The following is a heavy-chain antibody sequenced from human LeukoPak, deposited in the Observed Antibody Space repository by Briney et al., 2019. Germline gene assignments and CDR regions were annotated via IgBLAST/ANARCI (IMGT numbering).Heavy chain of an antibody. CDR1: GFTVSSNY. V-gene: IGHV3-53*01. D-gene: IGHD6-6*01. CDR2: IYSGGST. J-gene: IGHJ4*02. Sequence: PGGSLSLSCAASGFTVSSNYMSWVRQAPGKGLEWVSVIYSGGSTYYSDSVKVRFTISRDNSKNTLYLQMNSLRAEDTAVYYCARGLGRGSSPYDYWGQGTLVTVSS. CDR3: ARGLGRGSSPYDY.